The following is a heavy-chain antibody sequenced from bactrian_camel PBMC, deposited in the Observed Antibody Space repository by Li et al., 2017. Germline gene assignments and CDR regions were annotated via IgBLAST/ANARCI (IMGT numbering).Heavy chain of an antibody. J-gene: IGHJ4*01. V-gene: IGHV3S53*01. CDR2: IYSDGTT. CDR1: GGIFSVCS. Sequence: QVQLVESGGGSVQTGGSLRLSCAASGGIFSVCSMAWHRQAPGKERELVSRIYSDGTTYYVGSVKGRFTISRDNAKNSVYLHMNNLRPEDTAMYYCAADPFSKCPGVLIYDYRDWGQGTQVTVS. CDR3: AADPFSKCPGVLIYDYRD. D-gene: IGHD2*01.